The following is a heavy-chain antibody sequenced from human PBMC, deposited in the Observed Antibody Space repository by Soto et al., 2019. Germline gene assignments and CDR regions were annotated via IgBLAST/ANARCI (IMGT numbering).Heavy chain of an antibody. CDR3: AREPWGFSGTWYDY. CDR1: GFSFRSYW. J-gene: IGHJ4*02. V-gene: IGHV3-74*01. CDR2: INHDGNVT. D-gene: IGHD6-13*01. Sequence: GGSLRLSCEGSGFSFRSYWLHWVRQVPGKGLVWVSRINHDGNVTNYADSVKGRFTISRDNSKNTLFLRMNGLRAEDTAVYYCAREPWGFSGTWYDYWGQGTVVTVS.